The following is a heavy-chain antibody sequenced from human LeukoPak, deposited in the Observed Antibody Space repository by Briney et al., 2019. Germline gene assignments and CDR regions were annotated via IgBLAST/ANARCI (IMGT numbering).Heavy chain of an antibody. V-gene: IGHV3-21*01. Sequence: PGGSLRLSCAASGFTLSSYSTNWVRQAPGKGLEWVSSISSSSSYIYYADSVKGRFTISRDNAKNSLYLQMNSLRAEDTAVYYCARAYNWNDFDYWGQGTLVTVSS. CDR3: ARAYNWNDFDY. CDR2: ISSSSSYI. CDR1: GFTLSSYS. J-gene: IGHJ4*02. D-gene: IGHD1-1*01.